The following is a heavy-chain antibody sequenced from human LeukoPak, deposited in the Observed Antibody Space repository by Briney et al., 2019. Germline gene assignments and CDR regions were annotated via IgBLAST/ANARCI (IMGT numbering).Heavy chain of an antibody. V-gene: IGHV1-69*06. CDR2: IIPIFGTA. CDR3: ARDTGNIAALRYNGWFDP. J-gene: IGHJ5*02. CDR1: GGTFSSYA. D-gene: IGHD6-6*01. Sequence: SVKVSCKASGGTFSSYAISWVRQAPGQGLEWMGGIIPIFGTANYAQKFQGRVTITADKSTSTAYMELSSLRSEDTAVYYCARDTGNIAALRYNGWFDPWGQGTLVTVSS.